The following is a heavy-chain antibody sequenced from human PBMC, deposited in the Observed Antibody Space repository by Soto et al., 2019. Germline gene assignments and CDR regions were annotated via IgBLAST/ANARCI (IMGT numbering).Heavy chain of an antibody. Sequence: SVKVSCKASGGTFSSYAISWVRQAPGQGLEWMGGIIPIFGTANYAQKFQGRVTITADESTSTAYMELSSLRSEETAVYYCAPLLLWFGELSAHWGQGTLVTVSS. D-gene: IGHD3-10*01. CDR3: APLLLWFGELSAH. J-gene: IGHJ4*02. V-gene: IGHV1-69*13. CDR1: GGTFSSYA. CDR2: IIPIFGTA.